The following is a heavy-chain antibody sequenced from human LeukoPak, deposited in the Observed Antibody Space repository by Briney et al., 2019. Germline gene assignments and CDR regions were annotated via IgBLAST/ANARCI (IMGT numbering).Heavy chain of an antibody. CDR1: GFTLSTYN. V-gene: IGHV3-21*01. J-gene: IGHJ4*02. D-gene: IGHD6-25*01. CDR2: ISGSSSYI. CDR3: TAAWSNFDF. Sequence: GGSLRLSCAASGFTLSTYNMNWVRQAPGKGLEWVSSISGSSSYIYYADSVRGRFTISRDNAKTSLYLQMNSLRPEDTAIYYCTAAWSNFDFWGQGILVAVSS.